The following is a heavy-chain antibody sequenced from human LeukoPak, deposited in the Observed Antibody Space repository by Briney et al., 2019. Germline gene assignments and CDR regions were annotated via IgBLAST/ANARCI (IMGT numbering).Heavy chain of an antibody. D-gene: IGHD2-2*01. Sequence: ASVKVSCKASGGTFSSYAISWVRQAPGQGLEWMGWISAYNGNTNYAQKLQGRVTMTTDTSTSTAYMELRSLRSDDTAVYYCARASPGVPAAAYYYYYYMDVWGKGTTVTVSS. CDR3: ARASPGVPAAAYYYYYYMDV. CDR1: GGTFSSYA. CDR2: ISAYNGNT. V-gene: IGHV1-18*01. J-gene: IGHJ6*03.